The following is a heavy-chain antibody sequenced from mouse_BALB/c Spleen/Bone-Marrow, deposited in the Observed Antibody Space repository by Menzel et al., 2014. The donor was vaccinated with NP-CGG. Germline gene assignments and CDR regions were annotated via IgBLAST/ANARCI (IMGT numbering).Heavy chain of an antibody. Sequence: EVKLQESGGGLVQPGGSLKLSCAASGFDFSRDWMSWVRQAPGKGLQWIGEINPESNTINYTPSLKDKFIISRDNAKNTLYLQMSKVRSEDTALYCCARLGYYGWFAYWGQGTLVTVSA. V-gene: IGHV4-1*02. J-gene: IGHJ3*01. CDR2: INPESNTI. CDR1: GFDFSRDW. CDR3: ARLGYYGWFAY. D-gene: IGHD2-3*01.